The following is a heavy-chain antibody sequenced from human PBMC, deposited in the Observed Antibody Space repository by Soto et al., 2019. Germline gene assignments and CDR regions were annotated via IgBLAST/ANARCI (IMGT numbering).Heavy chain of an antibody. CDR3: ARSLLDEYSSSWRSAYYGMDV. J-gene: IGHJ6*02. Sequence: QVQLVQSGAEVKKPGASVKVSCKASGFTFSAYYIYWVRQAPGQGLEWIGWINPNSGGTNNAQKFRGRVTMTRDTSTSTVDMELSALIPDDTAVYYCARSLLDEYSSSWRSAYYGMDVWGQGTTVTVSS. V-gene: IGHV1-2*02. CDR2: INPNSGGT. CDR1: GFTFSAYY. D-gene: IGHD6-13*01.